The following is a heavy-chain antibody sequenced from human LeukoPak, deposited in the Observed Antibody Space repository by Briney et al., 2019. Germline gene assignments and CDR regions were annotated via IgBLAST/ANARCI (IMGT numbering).Heavy chain of an antibody. D-gene: IGHD3-22*01. V-gene: IGHV3-15*01. Sequence: PGGSLRLSCAASGFTFTNYAMTWVRQAPGKGLEWVGLIKSKTNGETTYYAAPVKGRFTISRDDSKNTLYLQMHSLQTEDTAVYYCTTAPDRSDYWGQGTLVTVSS. J-gene: IGHJ4*02. CDR3: TTAPDRSDY. CDR1: GFTFTNYA. CDR2: IKSKTNGETT.